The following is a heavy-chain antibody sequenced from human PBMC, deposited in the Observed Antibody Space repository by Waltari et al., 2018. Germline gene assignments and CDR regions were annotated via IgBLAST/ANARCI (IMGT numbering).Heavy chain of an antibody. D-gene: IGHD2-15*01. CDR2: IYYSGST. J-gene: IGHJ4*02. Sequence: LQLQESGPGLVKPSETLSLTCTVPGGSISSSRYYWGWIRQPPGKGLEWIGSIYYSGSTYYNPSLKSRVTISVDTSKNQFSLKLSSVTAADTAVYYCARLEDPFDYWGQGTLVTVSS. V-gene: IGHV4-39*01. CDR3: ARLEDPFDY. CDR1: GGSISSSRYY.